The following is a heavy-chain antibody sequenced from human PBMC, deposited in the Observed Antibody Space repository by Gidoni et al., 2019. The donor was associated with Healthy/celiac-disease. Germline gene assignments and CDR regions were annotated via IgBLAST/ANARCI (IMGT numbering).Heavy chain of an antibody. CDR2: INPSGGST. V-gene: IGHV1-46*01. D-gene: IGHD2-15*01. CDR3: ARGLCSGGSCYAVGY. CDR1: GYTFTTYY. J-gene: IGHJ4*02. Sequence: QVQLVQSGAEVKKPGASVKVSCKASGYTFTTYYMPWVRQAPGQGLEWMGIINPSGGSTSYAQKFQGRVTMTRDTSTSTVYMELSSLRSEDTAVYYCARGLCSGGSCYAVGYWGQGTLVTVSS.